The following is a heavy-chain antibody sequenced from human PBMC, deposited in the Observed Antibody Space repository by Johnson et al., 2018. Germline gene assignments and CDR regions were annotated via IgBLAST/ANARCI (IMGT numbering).Heavy chain of an antibody. CDR3: AKDQFMSVAGSGSGDI. D-gene: IGHD6-19*01. J-gene: IGHJ3*02. V-gene: IGHV3-30*18. Sequence: QVQLVQSGGGVLHPGRSLRLSCAASGFSFSTYGMHWVRQAPGKGLEWVSIISYDGSNKYYADSVKCRFTISRDNSKDTLYLQMNSLIPEDTAVYYCAKDQFMSVAGSGSGDIWGQGTVVTVSS. CDR2: ISYDGSNK. CDR1: GFSFSTYG.